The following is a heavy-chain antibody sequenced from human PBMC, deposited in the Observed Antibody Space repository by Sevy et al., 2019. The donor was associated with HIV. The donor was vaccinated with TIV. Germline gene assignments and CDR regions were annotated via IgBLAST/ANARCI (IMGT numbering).Heavy chain of an antibody. CDR3: ARGRATNGGSFYFDL. CDR2: IRTYNGDT. CDR1: GYIFTNQD. Sequence: ASVKVSCKASGYIFTNQDITWVRQAPGQGREWMGWIRTYNGDTQYAQNFQGRVIMTTDTSKFTAYLEVRSLRSDDTAVYYCARGRATNGGSFYFDLWAQGTLVTVSS. J-gene: IGHJ4*02. D-gene: IGHD1-26*01. V-gene: IGHV1-18*01.